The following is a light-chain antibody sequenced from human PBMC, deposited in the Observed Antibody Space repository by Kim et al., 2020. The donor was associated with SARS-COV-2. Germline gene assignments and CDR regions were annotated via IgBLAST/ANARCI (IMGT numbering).Light chain of an antibody. V-gene: IGLV9-49*01. CDR3: GADHGSGSNFVSV. J-gene: IGLJ3*02. CDR1: SGYSNYK. Sequence: QPVLTQPPSASASLGASVTLTCTLSSGYSNYKVDWCQQRPGKGPRFVMRVGTGGIVGSKGDGIPDRFSVLGSGLNRYLTIKNIQEEDESDYHCGADHGSGSNFVSVFGGGTKLTVL. CDR2: VGTGGIVG.